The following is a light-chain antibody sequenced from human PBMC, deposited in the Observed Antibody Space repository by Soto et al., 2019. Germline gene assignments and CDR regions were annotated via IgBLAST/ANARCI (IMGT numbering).Light chain of an antibody. J-gene: IGKJ3*01. CDR1: QSVRTN. CDR3: QQYNNWPPIFT. CDR2: GVS. Sequence: EIVLTQSPATLSLSPGERATLSCRASQSVRTNLAWYQQKVGQAPRLLIFGVSTRATGIPARFSGSGSGTEFTLTISSLQSEDFAVYYCQQYNNWPPIFTFGPGTKVDIK. V-gene: IGKV3-15*01.